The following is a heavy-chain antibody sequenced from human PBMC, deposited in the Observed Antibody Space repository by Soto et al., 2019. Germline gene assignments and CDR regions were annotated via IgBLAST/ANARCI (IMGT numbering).Heavy chain of an antibody. CDR1: GASISDNNW. D-gene: IGHD6-19*01. Sequence: QVQLQESGPGLVKPSGTVSLTCAVSGASISDNNWWSWVRQPPGKGLEWIGEVVHWGTTNYNPSLRSRVTISMDKSKSHSSLTLSSVTAADSALYYCARHIGVTGTRGFDYWGQGTLVTVSS. CDR3: ARHIGVTGTRGFDY. J-gene: IGHJ4*02. V-gene: IGHV4-4*02. CDR2: VVHWGTT.